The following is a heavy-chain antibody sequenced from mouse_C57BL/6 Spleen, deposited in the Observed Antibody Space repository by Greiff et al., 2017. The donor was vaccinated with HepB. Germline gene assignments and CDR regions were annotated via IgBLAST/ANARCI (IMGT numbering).Heavy chain of an antibody. Sequence: DVKLVESGGGLVQPKGSLKLSCAASGFSFNTYAMNWVRQASGKGLEWVARIRSKSNNYATYYADSVKDRFTISRDHSESMLYLQMNNLKTEDTAMYYCVRHWDYYGSSYDYAMDYWGQGTSVTVSS. CDR1: GFSFNTYA. CDR2: IRSKSNNYAT. V-gene: IGHV10-1*01. D-gene: IGHD1-1*01. J-gene: IGHJ4*01. CDR3: VRHWDYYGSSYDYAMDY.